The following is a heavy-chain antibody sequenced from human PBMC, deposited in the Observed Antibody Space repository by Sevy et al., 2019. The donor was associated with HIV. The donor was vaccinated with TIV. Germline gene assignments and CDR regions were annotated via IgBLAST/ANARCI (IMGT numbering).Heavy chain of an antibody. CDR2: IYYSGST. D-gene: IGHD6-19*01. V-gene: IGHV4-39*01. J-gene: IGHJ5*02. Sequence: SETLSLTCTVSGGSISSSSYYWGWIRQPLGKGLEWIGSIYYSGSTYYNPSLKSRVTISVDTSKNQFSLKLSSVTAADTAVYYCARRESSSHSGPWFDPWGQGTLVTVSS. CDR1: GGSISSSSYY. CDR3: ARRESSSHSGPWFDP.